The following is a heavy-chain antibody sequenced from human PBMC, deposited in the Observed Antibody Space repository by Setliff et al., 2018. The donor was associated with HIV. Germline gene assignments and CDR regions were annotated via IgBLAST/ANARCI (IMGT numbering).Heavy chain of an antibody. CDR3: ARTFCSSTSCYENFDY. Sequence: SGPTLVNPTQTLTLTCTFSGFSLSPSGMRVSWIRQPPGKPLEWLARIDWDEDKFYSTSLKTRLTISKDTSKNQVVLTMTNMDPVDTATYYCARTFCSSTSCYENFDYWGQGTLVTFSS. CDR2: IDWDEDK. V-gene: IGHV2-70*04. J-gene: IGHJ4*02. CDR1: GFSLSPSGMR. D-gene: IGHD2-2*01.